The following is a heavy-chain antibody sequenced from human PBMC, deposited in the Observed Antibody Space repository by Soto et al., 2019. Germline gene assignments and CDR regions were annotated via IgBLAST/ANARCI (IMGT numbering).Heavy chain of an antibody. CDR3: AGRGRDSGTFDALDV. J-gene: IGHJ6*02. V-gene: IGHV1-2*02. D-gene: IGHD3-10*01. Sequence: ASVKVSCKTSGYRFSDYYVHWVRQAPGQGLEWLGWIISKSKTQTYAEKFRGRVTLTTDTSTNTFSLQLDTFTSDDTAVYYCAGRGRDSGTFDALDVWGQGTTVTVSS. CDR2: IISKSKTQ. CDR1: GYRFSDYY.